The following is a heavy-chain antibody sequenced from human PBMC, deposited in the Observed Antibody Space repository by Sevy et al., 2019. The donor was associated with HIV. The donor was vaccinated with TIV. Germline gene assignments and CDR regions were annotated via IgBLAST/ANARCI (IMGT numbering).Heavy chain of an antibody. Sequence: GGSLRLSCAASGFTFSSYDMNWIRQAPGKGLEWVSGITDSGGSTYYADSVKGRFTISRDNSKNMLYLQMNSLRAEDTAVYYCAKDRLAVAATVGDWGQGTLVTVSS. V-gene: IGHV3-23*01. D-gene: IGHD6-19*01. CDR1: GFTFSSYD. J-gene: IGHJ4*02. CDR3: AKDRLAVAATVGD. CDR2: ITDSGGST.